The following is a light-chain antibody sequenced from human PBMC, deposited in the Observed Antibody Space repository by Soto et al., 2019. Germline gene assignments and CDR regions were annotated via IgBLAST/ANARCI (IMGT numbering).Light chain of an antibody. V-gene: IGKV3-11*01. Sequence: EIVLTQSPATLSLSPGERAALSCRASQSVSSYLAWYQQKPGQAPRLLIYDASKRAAGIPARLSGSGSGTEFTLTITILEPEDFAVCYCQQRSNWPSTFGGGTKVEIK. J-gene: IGKJ4*01. CDR3: QQRSNWPST. CDR2: DAS. CDR1: QSVSSY.